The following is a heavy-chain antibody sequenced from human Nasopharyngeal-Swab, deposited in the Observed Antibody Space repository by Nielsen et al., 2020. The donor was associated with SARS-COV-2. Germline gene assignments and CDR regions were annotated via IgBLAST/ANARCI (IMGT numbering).Heavy chain of an antibody. CDR3: ARRSDPIAAGGAWFDP. Sequence: ASVKVSCKVSGYTLTELSMHWVRQAPGKGLEWMGGFDPEDGETIYAQKFQGRVTITADESTSTAYMELSSLRSEDTAVYYCARRSDPIAAGGAWFDPWGQGTLVTVSS. CDR1: GYTLTELS. V-gene: IGHV1-24*01. J-gene: IGHJ5*02. CDR2: FDPEDGET. D-gene: IGHD6-13*01.